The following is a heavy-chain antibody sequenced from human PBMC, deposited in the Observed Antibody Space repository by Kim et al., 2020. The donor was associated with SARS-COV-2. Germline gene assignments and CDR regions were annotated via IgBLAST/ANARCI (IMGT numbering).Heavy chain of an antibody. V-gene: IGHV1-3*01. Sequence: KNPQEFTGRYTITRATSASPAYMELSSLRSEDTAVYYCARDMGMAAWFDPWGQGTLVTVSS. CDR3: ARDMGMAAWFDP. J-gene: IGHJ5*02. D-gene: IGHD7-27*01.